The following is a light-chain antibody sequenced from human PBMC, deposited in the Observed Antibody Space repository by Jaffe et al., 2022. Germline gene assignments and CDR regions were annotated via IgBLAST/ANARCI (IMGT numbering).Light chain of an antibody. CDR3: SSYTSSNSWV. CDR2: DVS. Sequence: QSALTQPASVSGSPGQSITISCTGTSTDIGTYNYVSWYQQHPGKAPKLIISDVSNRPSGVSNRFSGSKSGNTASLTISGLQAEDEADYYCSSYTSSNSWVFGGGTKLTVL. CDR1: STDIGTYNY. J-gene: IGLJ3*02. V-gene: IGLV2-14*03.